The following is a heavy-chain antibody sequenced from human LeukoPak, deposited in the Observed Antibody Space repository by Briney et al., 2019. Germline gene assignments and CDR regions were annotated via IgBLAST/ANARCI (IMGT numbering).Heavy chain of an antibody. Sequence: GGSLRLSCAASGFTLSSYAMSWVRQAPGKGLEWVSAISVSGNTYHADSVKGRFTISRDSSKNTLYLQMNRLRAEDAAVYYCARVYGSGSYHRQSWGQGTLVTVSS. CDR1: GFTLSSYA. V-gene: IGHV3-23*01. CDR2: ISVSGNT. D-gene: IGHD3-10*01. CDR3: ARVYGSGSYHRQS. J-gene: IGHJ5*02.